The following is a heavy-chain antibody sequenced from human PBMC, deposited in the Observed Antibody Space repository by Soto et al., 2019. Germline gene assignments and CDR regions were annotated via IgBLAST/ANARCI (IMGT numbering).Heavy chain of an antibody. D-gene: IGHD3-10*01. J-gene: IGHJ4*02. CDR2: INEDGSGT. CDR1: EFTFSRYW. Sequence: EVQLVESGGGLVQPGGSLRLSCAASEFTFSRYWMHWVRQAPGKGLVWVSQINEDGSGTNYADSVKGRFTISRDNAKNRLYLQMNSLRVEDTAMYYCTSSHGLPGQDYWSQGSLVTVSS. CDR3: TSSHGLPGQDY. V-gene: IGHV3-74*01.